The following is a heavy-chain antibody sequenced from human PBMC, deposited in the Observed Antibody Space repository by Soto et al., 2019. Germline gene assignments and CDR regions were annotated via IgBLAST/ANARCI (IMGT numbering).Heavy chain of an antibody. CDR2: ISSSSSYI. Sequence: GGSLRLSCAASGFTFSSYSMNWVRQAPGKGLEWVSSISSSSSYIYYADSVKGRFTISRDNAKNSLYLQMNSLRAEDTAVYYCAGAPQPFLEWLLSMDWFDPWGQGNLVTVSS. CDR3: AGAPQPFLEWLLSMDWFDP. V-gene: IGHV3-21*01. D-gene: IGHD3-3*01. CDR1: GFTFSSYS. J-gene: IGHJ5*02.